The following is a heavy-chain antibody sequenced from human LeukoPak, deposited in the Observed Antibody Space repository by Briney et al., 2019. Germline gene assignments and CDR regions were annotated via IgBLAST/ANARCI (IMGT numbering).Heavy chain of an antibody. CDR3: ARQSILDTATVGY. CDR2: IYYSGST. V-gene: IGHV4-39*01. D-gene: IGHD5-18*01. CDR1: GGSISSSSYY. J-gene: IGHJ4*02. Sequence: PSETLSLTCTVSGGSISSSSYYWGWIRQPPGKELEWIGSIYYSGSTYYNPSLKSRVTISVDTSKNQFSLKLSSVTAADTAVYYCARQSILDTATVGYWGQGTLVTVSS.